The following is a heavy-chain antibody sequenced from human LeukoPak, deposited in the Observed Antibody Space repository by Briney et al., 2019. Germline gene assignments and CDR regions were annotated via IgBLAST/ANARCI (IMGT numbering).Heavy chain of an antibody. CDR3: ARHDASVVVVAANYYYYGMDV. Sequence: PSETLSLTCTVSGGSISSSSYYWGWIRQPPGKGLEWIGSIYYSGSTYYNPSLKSRVTISVDTSKNQFSLKLSSVTAADTAVYYCARHDASVVVVAANYYYYGMDVWGQGTTVTVSS. V-gene: IGHV4-39*01. D-gene: IGHD2-15*01. CDR1: GGSISSSSYY. CDR2: IYYSGST. J-gene: IGHJ6*02.